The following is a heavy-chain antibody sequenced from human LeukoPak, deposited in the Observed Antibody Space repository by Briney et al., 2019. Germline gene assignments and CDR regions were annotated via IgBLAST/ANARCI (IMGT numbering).Heavy chain of an antibody. CDR3: AKAATTVVTPRYYFGY. Sequence: GGSLRLSCAASGFTFSSYAMSWVRQAPGKGLEWVSAVSGGSVNTYYADSVKGRFTISRDNSKNTLYLQMNSLRAEDTAVYYCAKAATTVVTPRYYFGYWGQGTLVTVSS. V-gene: IGHV3-23*01. J-gene: IGHJ4*02. CDR2: VSGGSVNT. CDR1: GFTFSSYA. D-gene: IGHD4-23*01.